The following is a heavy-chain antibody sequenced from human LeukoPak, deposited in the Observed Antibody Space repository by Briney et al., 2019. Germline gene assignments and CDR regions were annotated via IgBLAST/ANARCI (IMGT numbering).Heavy chain of an antibody. CDR3: ARDPMTTPNTAY. CDR2: TYYSGNT. CDR1: GYSITSGYY. D-gene: IGHD4-17*01. J-gene: IGHJ4*02. V-gene: IGHV4-38-2*02. Sequence: PSETLSLTCTVSGYSITSGYYWGWTRQPPGKGLEWLGSTYYSGNTYYNPSLQSRVTISLDTSKNQLSLKLRSVTAADTAVYYCARDPMTTPNTAYWGQGTLVTVSS.